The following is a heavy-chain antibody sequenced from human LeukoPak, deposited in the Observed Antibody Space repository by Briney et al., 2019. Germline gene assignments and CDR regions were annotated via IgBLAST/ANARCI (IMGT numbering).Heavy chain of an antibody. CDR1: GFAFSSYS. CDR3: ARDDGVQLELTLFYY. D-gene: IGHD1-1*01. CDR2: ISSSSSTI. Sequence: SGGSLRLSCAASGFAFSSYSMNWVRQAAGKGLEWVSYISSSSSTIYYADSVKGRFTISRDNAKNSLYLQMNSLRAEDTAVYYCARDDGVQLELTLFYYWGQGTLVTVSS. J-gene: IGHJ4*02. V-gene: IGHV3-48*01.